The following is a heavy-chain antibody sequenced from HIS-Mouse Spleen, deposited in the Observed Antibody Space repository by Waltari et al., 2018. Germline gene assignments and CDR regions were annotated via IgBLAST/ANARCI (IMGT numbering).Heavy chain of an antibody. CDR2: INHSGST. J-gene: IGHJ1*01. D-gene: IGHD1-26*01. CDR1: GGSFSGYY. CDR3: ARGALRGSYYWGEYFQH. V-gene: IGHV4-34*01. Sequence: QVQLQQWGAGLLKPSETLSLTCAVYGGSFSGYYWRWIRQPPGKGLEGIGEINHSGSTNYNPSLKSRVTISVDTSKNQFSLKLSSVTAADTAVYYCARGALRGSYYWGEYFQHWGQGTLVTVSS.